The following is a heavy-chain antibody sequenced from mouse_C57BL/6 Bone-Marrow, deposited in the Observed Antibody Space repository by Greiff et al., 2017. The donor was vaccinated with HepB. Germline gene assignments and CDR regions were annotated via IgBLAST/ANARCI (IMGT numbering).Heavy chain of an antibody. Sequence: QVQLQQSGAELARPGASVKLSCKASGYTFTSYGISWVKQRTGQGLEWIGEIYPRSGNTYYNEKFKGKATLTADKSSSTAYMELRSLTSEDSAVYYCARWDDGYPAWFAYWGQGTLVTVSA. CDR3: ARWDDGYPAWFAY. J-gene: IGHJ3*01. V-gene: IGHV1-81*01. CDR2: IYPRSGNT. CDR1: GYTFTSYG. D-gene: IGHD2-3*01.